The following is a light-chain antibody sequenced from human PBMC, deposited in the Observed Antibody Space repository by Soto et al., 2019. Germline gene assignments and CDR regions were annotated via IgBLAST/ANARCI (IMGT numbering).Light chain of an antibody. J-gene: IGLJ3*02. CDR3: SSYASSGAVV. CDR1: SSDVGAYNY. CDR2: EVN. Sequence: QSVLTQPASVSGSPGLPITISCTGTSSDVGAYNYVSWYQLHPGKAPKLMIYEVNNRPSGVSHRFSGSKSGNTASLTFSGLQPEDEADYYCSSYASSGAVVFGGGTKLTVL. V-gene: IGLV2-14*01.